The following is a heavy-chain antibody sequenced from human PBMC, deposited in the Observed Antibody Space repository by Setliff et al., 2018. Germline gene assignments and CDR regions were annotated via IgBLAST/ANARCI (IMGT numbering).Heavy chain of an antibody. CDR3: ARVPGGLSDAFDI. Sequence: ASVKVSCKASGYTFTINNLHWVRQAPGQGLEWMGVINPSSGVTIYAQRIQGRVTMTTDTSTSTAYMELRSLRSDDTAVYYCARVPGGLSDAFDIWGQGTMVTVSS. D-gene: IGHD3-16*01. J-gene: IGHJ3*02. CDR1: GYTFTINN. V-gene: IGHV1-46*01. CDR2: INPSSGVT.